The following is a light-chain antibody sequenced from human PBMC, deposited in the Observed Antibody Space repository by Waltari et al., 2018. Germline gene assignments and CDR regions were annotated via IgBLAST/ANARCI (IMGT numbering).Light chain of an antibody. CDR2: DVT. CDR1: SSDVGGYDF. J-gene: IGLJ1*01. CDR3: CSYAVTSSSYV. Sequence: QSVLTQPPSVSGSPGHSVTISCTGTSSDVGGYDFVSWYQQDPGKAPKLLIFDVTKRPSGVPSRFSASKSGNTASLTISGLQAEDEAYYYCCSYAVTSSSYVFGGGTKVIV. V-gene: IGLV2-11*01.